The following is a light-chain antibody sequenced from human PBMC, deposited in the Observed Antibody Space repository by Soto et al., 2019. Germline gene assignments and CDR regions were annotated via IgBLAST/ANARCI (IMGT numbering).Light chain of an antibody. J-gene: IGLJ1*01. CDR3: CSYAGGGTYV. CDR2: EVT. V-gene: IGLV2-23*02. CDR1: ISDVGTYNL. Sequence: QSVLTQPASVSGSPGQSITISCTGTISDVGTYNLVSWFQQHPGKAPKLMIYEVTERPSGVSNRFSGSKSGNAASLTISGLQAEDETDYHCCSYAGGGTYVFXTGTKVTVL.